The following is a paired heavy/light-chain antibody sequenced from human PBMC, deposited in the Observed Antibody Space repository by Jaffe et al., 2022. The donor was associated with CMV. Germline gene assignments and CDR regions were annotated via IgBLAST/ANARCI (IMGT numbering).Heavy chain of an antibody. CDR3: TTWLD. CDR2: IKRQIDGGTT. V-gene: IGHV3-15*01. D-gene: IGHD5-12*01. Sequence: EVHLVESGGGLVKPGGSLRLSCEASGFVFASAWMNWVRQAPGKGLEWLGLIKRQIDGGTTDYGAHVKGRFSISRDDSKNTVYLQMNSLKTEDTAVYYCTTWLDWGQGTLVTVSS. J-gene: IGHJ4*02. CDR1: GFVFASAW.
Light chain of an antibody. J-gene: IGLJ3*02. CDR3: CSTDPSTNHWV. CDR2: EDT. V-gene: IGLV3-10*01. Sequence: SYELTQPPSVSVSPGQTARITCSGDALPEKFSYWYQQKSGQAPVLVIDEDTKRPSGIPERFSGSSSGTMATLTISGAQVEDEADYYCCSTDPSTNHWVFGGGTKVTVL. CDR1: ALPEKF.